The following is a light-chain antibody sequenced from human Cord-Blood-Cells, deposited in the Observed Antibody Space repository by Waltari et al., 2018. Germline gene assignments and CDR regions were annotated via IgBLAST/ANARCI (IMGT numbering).Light chain of an antibody. CDR2: EGS. V-gene: IGLV2-23*01. CDR3: CSYAGSSTLV. J-gene: IGLJ2*01. Sequence: QSALTQPASVSGSPGQSITISCTETSSDVGRYNLVSWYQQHPGKASKLMLYEGSKLPSGVFNRCSGTMSGNTASLTSAGLHAEDDADYYCCSYAGSSTLVFGGGTKLTVL. CDR1: SSDVGRYNL.